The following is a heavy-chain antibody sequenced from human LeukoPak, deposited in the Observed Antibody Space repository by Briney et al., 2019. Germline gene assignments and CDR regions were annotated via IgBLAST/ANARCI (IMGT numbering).Heavy chain of an antibody. J-gene: IGHJ3*02. CDR3: ATTRYDAFDI. CDR1: GFSLSSRV. CDR2: ISFITNFQ. D-gene: IGHD4-17*01. V-gene: IGHV3-30*14. Sequence: GGSLRLSCAASGFSLSSRVMHWVRQAPGKGLEWVSGISFITNFQHYADSVRGRFTISRDNSKNTLCLQMNSLRAEDTAVYYCATTRYDAFDIWGQGTMVTVSS.